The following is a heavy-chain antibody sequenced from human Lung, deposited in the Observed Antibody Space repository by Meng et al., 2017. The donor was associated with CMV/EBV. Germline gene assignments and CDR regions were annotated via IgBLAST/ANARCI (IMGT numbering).Heavy chain of an antibody. CDR3: ARVVTALWGYYFDY. Sequence: QAQVQESGPGLVKPSGTLSLTCAVSGGSISSSDWWSWVRQPPGKGLEWIGEIYHSESTNYNPSLKSRVTISVDKSKNQFSLKLSSVTAADTAVYYCARVVTALWGYYFDYWGQGTLVTVSS. CDR2: IYHSEST. J-gene: IGHJ4*02. CDR1: GGSISSSDW. V-gene: IGHV4-4*02. D-gene: IGHD2-21*02.